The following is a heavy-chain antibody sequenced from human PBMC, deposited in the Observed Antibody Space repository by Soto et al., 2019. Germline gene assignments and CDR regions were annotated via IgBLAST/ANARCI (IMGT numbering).Heavy chain of an antibody. CDR1: GFTFSSYS. V-gene: IGHV3-48*02. Sequence: EVQLVESGGGLVQPGGSLRLSCAASGFTFSSYSMNWVSQAPGKGLEWVSYISSSSSTIYYADSVKGRFTISRDNAKNSLYLQMNSLRDEDTAVYYCARGGALRGSGSSGYRRRPFDYWGQGTLVTVSS. CDR2: ISSSSSTI. D-gene: IGHD3-22*01. J-gene: IGHJ4*02. CDR3: ARGGALRGSGSSGYRRRPFDY.